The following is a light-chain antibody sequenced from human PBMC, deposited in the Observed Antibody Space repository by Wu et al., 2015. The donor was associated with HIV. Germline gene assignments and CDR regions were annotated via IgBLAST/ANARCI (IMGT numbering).Light chain of an antibody. CDR1: ENIKNY. J-gene: IGKJ2*01. CDR2: TTS. V-gene: IGKV1-39*01. CDR3: QQSFRTPYT. Sequence: DIQMTQSPSSLSASLGDTVTITCRASENIKNYLNWFQQRPGKAPELLIYTTSTLERGVPSRFSGRVSGTDFTLTISNLQPEDFAAYFCQQSFRTPYTFGQGTNLEIK.